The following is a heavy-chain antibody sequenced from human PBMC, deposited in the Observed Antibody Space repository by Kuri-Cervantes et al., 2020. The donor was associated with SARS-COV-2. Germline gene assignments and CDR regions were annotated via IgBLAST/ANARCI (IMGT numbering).Heavy chain of an antibody. CDR3: ARVVTNPLDYDSSGSMFDP. D-gene: IGHD3-22*01. Sequence: GSLRLSCTVSGYSISSGYYWGWIRQPPGKGLEWIGSIYHSGSTYYNPSLKSRVTISVDTSKNQFSLKLSSVTAADTAVYYCARVVTNPLDYDSSGSMFDPWGQGTLVTVSS. V-gene: IGHV4-38-2*02. CDR2: IYHSGST. CDR1: GYSISSGYY. J-gene: IGHJ5*02.